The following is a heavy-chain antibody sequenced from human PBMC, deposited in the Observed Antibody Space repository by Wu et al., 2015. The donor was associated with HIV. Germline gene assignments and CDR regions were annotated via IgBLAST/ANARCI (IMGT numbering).Heavy chain of an antibody. Sequence: QVQLVQPGAEVKKPGSSVKVSCKASGGTFSSYAISWVRQAPGQGLEWMGRIIPIFGTANYAQKFQGRVTITADESTSTAYMELSSLRSEDTAVYYCARDRTIAVAPRGDYYYYGMDVWGQGTTVTVSS. CDR2: IIPIFGTA. CDR1: GGTFSSYA. V-gene: IGHV1-69*13. D-gene: IGHD6-19*01. CDR3: ARDRTIAVAPRGDYYYYGMDV. J-gene: IGHJ6*02.